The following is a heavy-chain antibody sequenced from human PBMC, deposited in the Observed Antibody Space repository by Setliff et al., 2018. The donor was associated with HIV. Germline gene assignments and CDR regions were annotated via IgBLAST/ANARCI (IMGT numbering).Heavy chain of an antibody. D-gene: IGHD3-10*01. CDR1: GGSVSGHY. CDR2: ITPTGDTM. Sequence: LSLTCAVYGGSVSGHYWGWFRQPPGKGLEWIGEITPTGDTMYYADSVKGRFTISRDNAKNLLYLQMNTLRADDTAVYYCLRGDARDYWGQGTLVTVSS. V-gene: IGHV3-11*04. CDR3: LRGDARDY. J-gene: IGHJ4*02.